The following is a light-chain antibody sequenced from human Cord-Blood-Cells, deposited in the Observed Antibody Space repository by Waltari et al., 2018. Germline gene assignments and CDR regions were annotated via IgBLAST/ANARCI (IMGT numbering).Light chain of an antibody. V-gene: IGKV1-NL1*01. CDR1: QGISNS. J-gene: IGKJ1*01. CDR2: AAS. Sequence: DIQMTQSPSSLSASVGDRVTITCRASQGISNSLAWYQQKPGKAPKLLLYAASRLESGVPSRFSGSGSGTDYTLTISSLQPEDFATYYCQQYYSTPWTCCQGTKVEIK. CDR3: QQYYSTPWT.